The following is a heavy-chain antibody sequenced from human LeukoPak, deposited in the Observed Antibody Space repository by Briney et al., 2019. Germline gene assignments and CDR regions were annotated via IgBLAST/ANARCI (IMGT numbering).Heavy chain of an antibody. D-gene: IGHD5-18*01. Sequence: GESLRLSCEASGFTFTKFWMSWVRQAPGKGLEWVANIQEDGKKENYVDSVRGRFTISRDNAKNSLYLQMNSLRAEDTAVYYCARADWDTAMIDYWGQGTLVTVSS. V-gene: IGHV3-7*01. J-gene: IGHJ4*02. CDR2: IQEDGKKE. CDR3: ARADWDTAMIDY. CDR1: GFTFTKFW.